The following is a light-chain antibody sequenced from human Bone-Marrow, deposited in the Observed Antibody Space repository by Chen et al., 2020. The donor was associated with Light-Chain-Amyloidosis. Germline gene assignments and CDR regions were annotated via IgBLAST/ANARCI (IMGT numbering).Light chain of an antibody. CDR1: QSLLHSTGYNY. CDR2: LGS. CDR3: MLAPQTPLS. J-gene: IGKJ4*01. Sequence: DIVLTQSPFSLPVTPGEPASISCRSSQSLLHSTGYNYLDWYLQKPGQSPQLLFYLGSNRASGVPDRFSGSGSGTDFTMKNSSVETRDGGVYYSMLAPQTPLSFGGGTMVEIK. V-gene: IGKV2-28*01.